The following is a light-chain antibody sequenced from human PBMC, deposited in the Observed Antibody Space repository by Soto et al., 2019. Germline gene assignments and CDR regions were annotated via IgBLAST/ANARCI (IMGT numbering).Light chain of an antibody. CDR2: GNS. V-gene: IGLV1-40*01. Sequence: QSVLTQPPSVSGAPGQRITISCTGSSSNIGAGYDVHWYQQLPGTAPKLLIYGNSNRPSGVPDRFSGSKSGTSASLAITGLQAEDEDDYYCQSYDSSLSGSNVFGTGTKLTVL. CDR1: SSNIGAGYD. CDR3: QSYDSSLSGSNV. J-gene: IGLJ1*01.